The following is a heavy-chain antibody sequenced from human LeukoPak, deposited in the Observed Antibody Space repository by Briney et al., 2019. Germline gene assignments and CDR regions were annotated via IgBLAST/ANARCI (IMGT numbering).Heavy chain of an antibody. Sequence: GGSLRLSCAASGFTFSSYAMSWVRQAPGKGLEWVSAISGSGGSTYYADSVKGRFTISRDNSKNTLYLQINSLRAEDAAVYYCARGYRSSSWYYFDYWGQGTLVTVSP. CDR3: ARGYRSSSWYYFDY. J-gene: IGHJ4*02. CDR2: ISGSGGST. CDR1: GFTFSSYA. V-gene: IGHV3-23*01. D-gene: IGHD6-13*01.